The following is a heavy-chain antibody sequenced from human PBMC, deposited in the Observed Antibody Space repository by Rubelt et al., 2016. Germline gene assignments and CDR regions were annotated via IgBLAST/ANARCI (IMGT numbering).Heavy chain of an antibody. Sequence: EVQLVESGGGLVKPGGSLRLSCAASGFTFSNAWMNWVRQAPGKGLEWVGRIKSKTDGGTTDYAAPVKGRFTISRDDSKNTLYLQMNSLKTEDTAVYYCTTTMVWSGYYPDYYYGMDVWGQGTTVTVSS. D-gene: IGHD3-3*01. CDR3: TTTMVWSGYYPDYYYGMDV. J-gene: IGHJ6*02. V-gene: IGHV3-15*07. CDR1: GFTFSNAW. CDR2: IKSKTDGGTT.